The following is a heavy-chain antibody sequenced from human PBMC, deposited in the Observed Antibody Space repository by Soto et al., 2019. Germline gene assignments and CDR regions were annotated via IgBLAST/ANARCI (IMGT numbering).Heavy chain of an antibody. J-gene: IGHJ6*02. D-gene: IGHD6-6*01. V-gene: IGHV3-30*18. CDR2: ISNDGTNT. CDR1: GFPFSTYG. CDR3: AKVVRADTTSSNFYYYSALDD. Sequence: QVQMVESGGGVVQPGRSLRLSCAASGFPFSTYGMHWVRQTPGKGLEWMAVISNDGTNTYYADSVKGRFTISRDNSKDTLFLQMSSLRGEDSAVYYCAKVVRADTTSSNFYYYSALDDWGQGTTVTVSS.